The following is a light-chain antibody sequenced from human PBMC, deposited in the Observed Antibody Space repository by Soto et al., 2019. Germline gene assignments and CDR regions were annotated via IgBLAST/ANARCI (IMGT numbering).Light chain of an antibody. J-gene: IGLJ3*02. CDR3: SSYTSSSTRV. Sequence: QSALTQPASVSGSPGQSITISCTGSSSDVGAYNYVSWYQQYPGKAPKLMIYEVSNRPSGVSNRFSGSKSGNTASLTISGLQAEDEADYYCSSYTSSSTRVFGVGTQLTVL. CDR2: EVS. V-gene: IGLV2-14*01. CDR1: SSDVGAYNY.